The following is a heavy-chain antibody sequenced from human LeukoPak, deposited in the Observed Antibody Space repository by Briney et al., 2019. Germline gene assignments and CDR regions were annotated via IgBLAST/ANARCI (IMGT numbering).Heavy chain of an antibody. D-gene: IGHD1-26*01. CDR3: ARGVGSGSYYFDP. CDR2: INHSGST. CDR1: GGSFSGYY. V-gene: IGHV4-34*01. Sequence: PSETLSLTCALYGGSFSGYYWSWTRQPPGKGLEWIGEINHSGSTNYNPSLKSRVTISVDTSKNQFSLKVSSVTAADTAGYYCARGVGSGSYYFDPWGQGTLVTVSS. J-gene: IGHJ5*02.